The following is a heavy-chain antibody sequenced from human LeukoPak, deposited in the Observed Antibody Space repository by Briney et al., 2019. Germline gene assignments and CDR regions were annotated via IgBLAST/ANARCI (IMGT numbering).Heavy chain of an antibody. CDR1: GYTFTSYY. V-gene: IGHV1-46*01. Sequence: ASVKVSCKASGYTFTSYYMHWVRHAPGQGLVWMGIINPSGGSTRYAQKLEGRVTMTRDTTTSRVYRELSSLRSEDTAVYYCAREFYILTGYSAGPYFDYWGQGTLVTVSS. D-gene: IGHD3-9*01. CDR3: AREFYILTGYSAGPYFDY. J-gene: IGHJ4*02. CDR2: INPSGGST.